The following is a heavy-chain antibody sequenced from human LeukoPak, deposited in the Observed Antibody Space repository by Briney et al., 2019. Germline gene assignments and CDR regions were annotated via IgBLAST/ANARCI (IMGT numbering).Heavy chain of an antibody. D-gene: IGHD5-24*01. Sequence: GGSLRLSCAASEFAFSTYNMSWFRQAPGKGLEWVGFIRSKAYGGTTEYAASVKGRFTISRDDSKSIAYLQMNSLKTEDTAVYYCTRDGFWDGYSLYWGQGTLVTVSS. CDR1: EFAFSTYN. CDR2: IRSKAYGGTT. CDR3: TRDGFWDGYSLY. V-gene: IGHV3-49*03. J-gene: IGHJ4*02.